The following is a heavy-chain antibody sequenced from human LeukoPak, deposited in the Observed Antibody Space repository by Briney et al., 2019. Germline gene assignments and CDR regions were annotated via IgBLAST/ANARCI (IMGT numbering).Heavy chain of an antibody. CDR2: ISGSGGST. CDR1: GFTFSSYA. CDR3: ALYYDFWSGYTNDY. V-gene: IGHV3-23*01. Sequence: GGSLRLSCAASGFTFSSYAMSWVRQAPGKGLEWVSAISGSGGSTYYADSVKGRFTISRDNAKNTLYLQMNSLRAEDTAVYYCALYYDFWSGYTNDYWGQGTLVTVSS. D-gene: IGHD3-3*01. J-gene: IGHJ4*02.